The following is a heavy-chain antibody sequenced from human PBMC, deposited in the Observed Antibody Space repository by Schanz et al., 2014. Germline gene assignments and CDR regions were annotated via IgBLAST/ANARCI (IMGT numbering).Heavy chain of an antibody. CDR3: TTGGRRGYSHYFYGMDV. CDR1: GFTFSSYG. D-gene: IGHD5-18*01. CDR2: IKTKTDGGTT. V-gene: IGHV3-15*01. J-gene: IGHJ6*02. Sequence: VQLVESGGGVVQPGGSLRLSCAASGFTFSSYGMHWVRQAPGKGLEWVGRIKTKTDGGTTDYAAPVKGRFTISRDDSTNTLYLQMNSLKTEDTAVYYCTTGGRRGYSHYFYGMDVWGQGTTVTVSS.